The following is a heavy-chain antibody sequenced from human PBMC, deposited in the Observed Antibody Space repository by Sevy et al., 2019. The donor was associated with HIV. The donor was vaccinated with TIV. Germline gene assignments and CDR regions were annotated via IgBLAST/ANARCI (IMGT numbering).Heavy chain of an antibody. J-gene: IGHJ6*02. V-gene: IGHV3-66*01. CDR2: IDSGGST. Sequence: GGSLRLSCEASGFTVSGNYMAWVRLAPGKGLEWVSLIDSGGSTYYADSVEGRFTNSRDNAKNTLYLQMNPLRAEDTDEYFCARDRYYDASGYYYYYYGMDFWGQGTTVTVSS. CDR1: GFTVSGNY. D-gene: IGHD3-22*01. CDR3: ARDRYYDASGYYYYYYGMDF.